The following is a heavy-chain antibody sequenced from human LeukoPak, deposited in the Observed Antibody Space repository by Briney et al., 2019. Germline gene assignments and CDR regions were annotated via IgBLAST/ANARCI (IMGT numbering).Heavy chain of an antibody. CDR3: AKDLGAVRGVGYFDY. Sequence: GGSLRLSCAASGFTFSSYSMNWVRQAPGKGLEWVSGISWNSGSIGYADSVKGRFTISRDNAKNSLYLQMNSLRAEDTALYYCAKDLGAVRGVGYFDYWGQGTLVTVSS. CDR2: ISWNSGSI. J-gene: IGHJ4*02. V-gene: IGHV3-9*01. D-gene: IGHD3-10*01. CDR1: GFTFSSYS.